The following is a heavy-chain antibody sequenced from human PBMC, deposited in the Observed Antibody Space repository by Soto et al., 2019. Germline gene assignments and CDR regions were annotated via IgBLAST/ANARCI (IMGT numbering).Heavy chain of an antibody. CDR2: INWNSANI. V-gene: IGHV3-9*01. J-gene: IGHJ4*02. CDR3: SKALLGLVILPGGS. CDR1: GFKFDEYA. Sequence: EVQLLESGGGLVQPGRSLRLSCRGSGFKFDEYAMHWVRLIPGKGLEWVAGINWNSANIGYADSVKGRFTISRDNAKRSLYLEMNSLRPEDTALYYCSKALLGLVILPGGSWGQGTQVTVSS. D-gene: IGHD3-9*01.